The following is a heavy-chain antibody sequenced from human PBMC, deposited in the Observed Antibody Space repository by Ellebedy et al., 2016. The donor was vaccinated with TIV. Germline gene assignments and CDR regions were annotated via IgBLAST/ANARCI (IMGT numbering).Heavy chain of an antibody. CDR2: IRHDGGER. CDR3: AKDFSSSPRGRADY. CDR1: GFTFSGYW. J-gene: IGHJ4*02. V-gene: IGHV3-7*03. Sequence: GESLKISCAASGFTFSGYWMSWVRQAPGKGLEWVANIRHDGGERYYVDSVKGRFTTSRDNAKNSLYLQMNSLRAEDTAIYYCAKDFSSSPRGRADYWGQGTLVSVSS. D-gene: IGHD6-6*01.